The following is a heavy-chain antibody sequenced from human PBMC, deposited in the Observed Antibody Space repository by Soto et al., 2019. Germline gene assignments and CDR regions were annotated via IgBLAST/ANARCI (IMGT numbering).Heavy chain of an antibody. Sequence: SWTINISSAFSSGSLWSGGDSWSWIRQPPGEGLEWIGYIYHSGSAYYNPPLESRVTMSVDRFKSQFSLNLTSVTAADTAMYYCARHNPGGYEDYWCQGILVTVS. V-gene: IGHV4-30-2*01. CDR1: SGSLWSGGDS. D-gene: IGHD5-12*01. CDR3: ARHNPGGYEDY. CDR2: IYHSGSA. J-gene: IGHJ4*02.